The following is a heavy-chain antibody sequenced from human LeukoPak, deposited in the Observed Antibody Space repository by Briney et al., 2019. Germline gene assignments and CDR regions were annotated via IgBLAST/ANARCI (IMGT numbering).Heavy chain of an antibody. J-gene: IGHJ4*02. V-gene: IGHV3-30*02. Sequence: PGGSLRLSCAASGFTFSSYAMSWVRQAPGKGLEGVAVIWYDGSNKYYADSVRGRFTISRDSSKNTLYLQMNSLRAEDAAVYYCAKEPSLRVTADYWGQGTLVTVSS. CDR1: GFTFSSYA. CDR3: AKEPSLRVTADY. CDR2: IWYDGSNK. D-gene: IGHD2-21*02.